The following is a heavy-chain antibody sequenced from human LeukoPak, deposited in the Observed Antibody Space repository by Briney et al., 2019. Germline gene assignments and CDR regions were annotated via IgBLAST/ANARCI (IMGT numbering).Heavy chain of an antibody. D-gene: IGHD3-22*01. CDR2: ISGSGGST. J-gene: IGHJ4*02. V-gene: IGHV3-23*01. CDR3: AKDSSYYDSSGYYPRPFDY. CDR1: GFTFSSYA. Sequence: PGGSLRLSCAASGFTFSSYAMSWVRQAPGKGLEWVSAISGSGGSTYYADSVKGRFTISRDNSKNTLYLQMNSLRAEDTAVYYCAKDSSYYDSSGYYPRPFDYWGQGTLVTVSS.